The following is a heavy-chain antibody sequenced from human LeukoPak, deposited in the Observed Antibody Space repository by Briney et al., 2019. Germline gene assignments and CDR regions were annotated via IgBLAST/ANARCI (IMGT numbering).Heavy chain of an antibody. CDR2: INTDGSST. V-gene: IGHV3-74*01. CDR1: GFTFSSYW. J-gene: IGHJ3*02. CDR3: ARGRGYSISSDAFDI. D-gene: IGHD6-6*01. Sequence: GGSLRLSCTASGFTFSSYWMHWVRHVPGKGLVWVSRINTDGSSTTYADSVKGRFTVSRDNAKNTLYLQMNSLRAEDTAVYYCARGRGYSISSDAFDIWGQGTMVSVSS.